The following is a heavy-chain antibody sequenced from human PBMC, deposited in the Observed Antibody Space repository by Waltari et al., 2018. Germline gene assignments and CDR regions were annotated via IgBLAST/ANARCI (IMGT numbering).Heavy chain of an antibody. V-gene: IGHV1-46*01. CDR3: ALDTGALWMDV. D-gene: IGHD2-21*01. Sequence: QVQLVQSGAEVKKPGASVKISCKTSEYTFTSSYIHWVRQAPGQGLEWMGIITPSGGSTIYAQKSQGRVTKTRDTSTSTVYMELSSLRSEDTAVYYCALDTGALWMDVWGQGTTVTVSS. CDR1: EYTFTSSY. CDR2: ITPSGGST. J-gene: IGHJ6*02.